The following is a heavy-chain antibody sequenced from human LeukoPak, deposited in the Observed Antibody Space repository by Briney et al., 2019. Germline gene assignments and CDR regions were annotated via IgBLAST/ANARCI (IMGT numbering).Heavy chain of an antibody. J-gene: IGHJ4*02. V-gene: IGHV3-74*01. D-gene: IGHD2/OR15-2a*01. CDR2: INPDARTT. Sequence: GGSLRLSCAASGFAFSSYWMHWVRRPPGKGLVWVSHINPDARTTTYADSVKGRFTISRDDAQNTLYLQMNSLRAEDTAVYYCARGTALQDYWGQGTLVTVSS. CDR1: GFAFSSYW. CDR3: ARGTALQDY.